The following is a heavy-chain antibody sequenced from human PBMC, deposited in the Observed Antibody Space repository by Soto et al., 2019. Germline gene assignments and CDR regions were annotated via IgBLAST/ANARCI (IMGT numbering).Heavy chain of an antibody. V-gene: IGHV3-21*01. CDR1: RFTFCSST. J-gene: IGHJ4*02. CDR3: ARILIIGTTRGSYFAY. CDR2: ISSSSSYI. D-gene: IGHD1-20*01. Sequence: PCGSLKICCAGSRFTFCSSTVTVFRTAPSKGLEWVSCISSSSSYIYYADSVKGRFTISRDNAKNSLYLQMNGLRAEDTAVYYCARILIIGTTRGSYFAYWGQGTLVTV.